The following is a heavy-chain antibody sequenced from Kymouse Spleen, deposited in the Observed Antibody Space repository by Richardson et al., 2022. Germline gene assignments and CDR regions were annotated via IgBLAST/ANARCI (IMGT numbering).Heavy chain of an antibody. V-gene: IGHV4-4*02. Sequence: QVQLQESGPGLVKPSGTLSLTCAVSGGSISSSNWWSWVRQPPGKGLEWIGEIYHSGSTNYNPSLKSRVTISVDKSKNQFSLKLSSVTAADTAVYYCARVDCSSTSCYGDWYFDLWGRGTLVTVSS. CDR2: IYHSGST. D-gene: IGHD2-2*02. CDR3: ARVDCSSTSCYGDWYFDL. J-gene: IGHJ2*01. CDR1: GGSISSSNW.